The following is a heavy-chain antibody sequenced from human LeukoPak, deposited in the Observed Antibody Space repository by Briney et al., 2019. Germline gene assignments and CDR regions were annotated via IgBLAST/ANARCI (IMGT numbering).Heavy chain of an antibody. V-gene: IGHV4-59*01. J-gene: IGHJ1*01. CDR2: IYYSGNT. CDR3: VRDHYYDSSGYTFRH. CDR1: GGSISSYY. D-gene: IGHD3-22*01. Sequence: SETLSLTCTVSGGSISSYYWSWIRQPPGKGLEWIGYIYYSGNTNYNPSLKSRVTISVDTSKNQFSLKLRSVTVADTAVYYCVRDHYYDSSGYTFRHWGQGTLVSVSS.